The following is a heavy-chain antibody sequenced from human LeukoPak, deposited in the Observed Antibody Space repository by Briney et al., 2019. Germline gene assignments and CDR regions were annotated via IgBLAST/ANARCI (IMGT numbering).Heavy chain of an antibody. CDR3: ARLSGTSGTTSRVLHY. D-gene: IGHD1-1*01. CDR2: ISGSGDAT. V-gene: IGHV3-23*01. CDR1: GFTFTTYA. J-gene: IGHJ4*02. Sequence: GGALRLSCAASGFTFTTYAMTWVRRAPGRRLEGVSAISGSGDATYYADSVKGRFTISRDNSENTVYLQVSSLRAEDTAVYYCARLSGTSGTTSRVLHYWGQGALVTVSS.